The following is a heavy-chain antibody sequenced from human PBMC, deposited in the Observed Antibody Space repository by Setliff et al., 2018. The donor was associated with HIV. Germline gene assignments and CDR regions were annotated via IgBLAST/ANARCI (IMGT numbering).Heavy chain of an antibody. J-gene: IGHJ6*03. D-gene: IGHD3-9*01. CDR3: ARGHDNKYYYFYYMDV. CDR2: ISTTGST. Sequence: ASETLSLTCTVSGDSISSGSYFWIWIRQPAGKGLEWIGHISTTGSTNYNPSLQSRVIMSVDTSRNQFSLKLSSVTAADTAVYYCARGHDNKYYYFYYMDVWGKGTTVTVSS. V-gene: IGHV4-61*09. CDR1: GDSISSGSYF.